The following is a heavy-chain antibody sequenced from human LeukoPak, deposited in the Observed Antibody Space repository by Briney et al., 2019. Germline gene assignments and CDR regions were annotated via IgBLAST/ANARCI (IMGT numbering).Heavy chain of an antibody. Sequence: PSETLSLTCTVSGYSISSGYYWGWIRQPPGKGLEWIGSIYHSGSAYYNPSLKSRVTISVDTSKNQFSLKLSSVTAADTAVYYCARGVNSGYFDYCGQGTLVTVSS. V-gene: IGHV4-38-2*02. D-gene: IGHD1-26*01. CDR3: ARGVNSGYFDY. CDR1: GYSISSGYY. J-gene: IGHJ4*02. CDR2: IYHSGSA.